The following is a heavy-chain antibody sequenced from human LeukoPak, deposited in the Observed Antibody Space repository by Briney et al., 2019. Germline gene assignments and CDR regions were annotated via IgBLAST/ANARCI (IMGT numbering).Heavy chain of an antibody. CDR3: VRGYIDNLGYSPRSSFDT. Sequence: GGSLRLSCAASGFTFSSYAMYWVRQAPGKGLEWVAVISYDGSNKYYADSVKGRFTISRDNSKNTLYLQMNSLRAEDTAVYYCVRGYIDNLGYSPRSSFDTWGQGTLVTVSS. D-gene: IGHD3-22*01. V-gene: IGHV3-30*04. CDR2: ISYDGSNK. J-gene: IGHJ4*02. CDR1: GFTFSSYA.